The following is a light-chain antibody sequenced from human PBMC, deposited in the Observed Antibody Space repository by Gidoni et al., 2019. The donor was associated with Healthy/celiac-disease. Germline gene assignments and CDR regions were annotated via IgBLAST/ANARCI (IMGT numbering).Light chain of an antibody. J-gene: IGKJ1*01. CDR2: WAS. Sequence: DIVMTQSPDSLAVSLGERATINCKSSQSVLYSSNNKNYLAWYQQKPGQPPKLLIYWASTRESGVPDRFRGSGSGTDFTLTISSLQAEDVAVYYCQQYYSTPQTFGQXTKVEIK. CDR1: QSVLYSSNNKNY. V-gene: IGKV4-1*01. CDR3: QQYYSTPQT.